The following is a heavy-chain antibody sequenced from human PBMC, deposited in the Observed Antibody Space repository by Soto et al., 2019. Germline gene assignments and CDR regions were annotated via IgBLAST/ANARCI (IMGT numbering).Heavy chain of an antibody. CDR2: INPNSGGT. V-gene: IGHV1-2*04. J-gene: IGHJ6*02. CDR3: ARDIRDAYYDFWSGYYAYYYYGMDV. CDR1: GYTFTGYY. Sequence: ASVKVSCKASGYTFTGYYMHWVRQAPGQGLEWMGWINPNSGGTNYAQKFQGWVTMTRDTSTSTVYMELSSLGSEDTAVYCCARDIRDAYYDFWSGYYAYYYYGMDVWGQGTTVTVSS. D-gene: IGHD3-3*01.